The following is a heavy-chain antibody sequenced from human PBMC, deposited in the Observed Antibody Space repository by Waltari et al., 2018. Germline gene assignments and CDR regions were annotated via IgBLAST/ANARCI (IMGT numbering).Heavy chain of an antibody. CDR1: GGSISTNYN. J-gene: IGHJ1*01. D-gene: IGHD4-17*01. Sequence: QLQLQESGPGLVKPSETLSLTCTVSGGSISTNYNWGWIRQPPGKGLEWMGNMQYRGSTFYNPSLKSRVTISLDTSKNQFSLRLSSVGAADTAVYFCGRIAFGDDGGYFQHWGQGTLVTVSS. V-gene: IGHV4-39*01. CDR3: GRIAFGDDGGYFQH. CDR2: MQYRGST.